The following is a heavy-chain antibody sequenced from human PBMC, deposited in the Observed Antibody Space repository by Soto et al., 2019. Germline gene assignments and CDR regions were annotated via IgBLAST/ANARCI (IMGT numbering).Heavy chain of an antibody. CDR1: GFTFSSYA. V-gene: IGHV3-23*01. J-gene: IGHJ4*02. D-gene: IGHD3-3*01. Sequence: GGSLRLSCAASGFTFSSYAMSWVRQAPGKGLEWVSAISGSGGSTYYADSVKGRFTISRDNSKNTLYLQMNSLRAEDTAVYYCAKIPFWSGYYTGDYWGQGTLVTVSS. CDR3: AKIPFWSGYYTGDY. CDR2: ISGSGGST.